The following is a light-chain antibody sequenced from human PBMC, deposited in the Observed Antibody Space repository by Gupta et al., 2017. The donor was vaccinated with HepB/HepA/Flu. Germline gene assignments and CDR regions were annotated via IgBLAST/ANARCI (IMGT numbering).Light chain of an antibody. CDR1: QSVGSS. CDR3: QQYNNWPPLT. J-gene: IGKJ4*01. V-gene: IGKV3-15*01. CDR2: GAS. Sequence: EIVMTQSPATLSVFPGERATLSCRASQSVGSSLAWYQQKPGQAPRLLIYGASTRATDIPPRFSGSGSGTEFTLTISSRQSEDFAVYYWQQYNNWPPLTFGGGTKVEIK.